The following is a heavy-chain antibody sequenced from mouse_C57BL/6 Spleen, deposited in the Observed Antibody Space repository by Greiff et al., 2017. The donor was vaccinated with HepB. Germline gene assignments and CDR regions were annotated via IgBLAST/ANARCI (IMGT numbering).Heavy chain of an antibody. J-gene: IGHJ2*01. CDR3: ARLGEDY. D-gene: IGHD4-1*01. CDR2: INPYNGGT. V-gene: IGHV1-19*01. CDR1: GYTFTDYY. Sequence: EVQLQQAGPVLVKPGASVKMSCKASGYTFTDYYMNWVKQSHGKSLEWIGVINPYNGGTSYNQKFKGKATLTVDKSPSTAYMELNSLTSEDSAVYYCARLGEDYWGQGTTLTVSS.